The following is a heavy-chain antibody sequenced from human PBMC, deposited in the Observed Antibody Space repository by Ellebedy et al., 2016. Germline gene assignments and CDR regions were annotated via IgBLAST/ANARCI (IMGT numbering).Heavy chain of an antibody. Sequence: GESLKISCAASGFTFSNYWMHWVRQAPGKGLVWVSRIKSDGSITSYADSVKGRFTISRDNAKNTLYLQMNSLRAEDTAVYYCARDGIAAGGWGQGTQVTVSS. D-gene: IGHD6-13*01. CDR1: GFTFSNYW. CDR3: ARDGIAAGG. J-gene: IGHJ4*02. V-gene: IGHV3-74*01. CDR2: IKSDGSIT.